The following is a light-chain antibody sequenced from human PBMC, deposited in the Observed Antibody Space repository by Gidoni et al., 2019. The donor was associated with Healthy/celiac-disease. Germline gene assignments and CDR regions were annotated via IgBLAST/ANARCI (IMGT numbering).Light chain of an antibody. CDR1: SSTIGSNT. J-gene: IGLJ3*02. Sequence: QSVLTQPPSASGTPGPRLTISCSGSSSTIGSNTVNWYKQLPGTAPKPPIYSNNQRPSGVPDRFSGSKSGTSASLAISGLQSEDEADYYCAAWDDSLNGGVFGGGTKLTVL. CDR3: AAWDDSLNGGV. CDR2: SNN. V-gene: IGLV1-44*01.